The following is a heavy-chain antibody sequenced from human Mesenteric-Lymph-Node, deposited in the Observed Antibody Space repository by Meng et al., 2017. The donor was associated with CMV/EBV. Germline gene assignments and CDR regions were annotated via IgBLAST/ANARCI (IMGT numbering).Heavy chain of an antibody. V-gene: IGHV3-66*03. CDR3: AREVGAKS. J-gene: IGHJ4*02. Sequence: GGSLRLSCAASGFTVSSNYMSWVRQAPGKGLEWVSVIYSCGSTYYADSVKGRFTISRDNAKNSLYLQMNSLRAEDTAVYYRAREVGAKSWGQGTLVTVSS. D-gene: IGHD1-26*01. CDR2: IYSCGST. CDR1: GFTVSSNY.